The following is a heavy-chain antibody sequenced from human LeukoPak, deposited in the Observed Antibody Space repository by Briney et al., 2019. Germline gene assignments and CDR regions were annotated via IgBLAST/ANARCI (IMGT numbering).Heavy chain of an antibody. CDR2: IHYSGST. D-gene: IGHD2-21*02. CDR1: GGSISTTNDY. Sequence: SETLSLTCNVSGGSISTTNDYWGWIRQPPGKGLEWLGNIHYSGSTYYNPSLQSRVTLSVDTSKNQFSLKLTSVTATDTAVYYCARTYPDCDYWGQGTLVTVSS. V-gene: IGHV4-39*01. J-gene: IGHJ4*02. CDR3: ARTYPDCDY.